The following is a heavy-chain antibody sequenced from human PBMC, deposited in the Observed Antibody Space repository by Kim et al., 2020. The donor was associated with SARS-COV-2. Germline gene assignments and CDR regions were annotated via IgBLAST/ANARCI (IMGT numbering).Heavy chain of an antibody. CDR2: ISSRGSTM. D-gene: IGHD6-19*01. J-gene: IGHJ4*02. V-gene: IGHV3-48*02. CDR3: TSTPQRGERWLAPLDN. Sequence: GGSLRLSCAASGFSFTTYSLTWVRQAPGKGLEWLSYISSRGSTMYYADSVKGRFTISRDNAKNSLYLQMNSLRDDDTAVYYCTSTPQRGERWLAPLDNWGQGTLVTVSS. CDR1: GFSFTTYS.